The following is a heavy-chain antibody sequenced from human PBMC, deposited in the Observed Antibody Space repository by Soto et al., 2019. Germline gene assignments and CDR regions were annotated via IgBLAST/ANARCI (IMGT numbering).Heavy chain of an antibody. CDR1: GDSMSSSNW. J-gene: IGHJ1*01. V-gene: IGHV4-4*02. Sequence: SETLSLTCTVSGDSMSSSNWWNWVRQPPGKGLEWIGEAHHSGRTNYNPSLKSRVTISVDRSQNLFSLKLASVTAADTAVYYCVRSQATPLAYWGQGTLVTVSS. CDR3: VRSQATPLAY. CDR2: AHHSGRT.